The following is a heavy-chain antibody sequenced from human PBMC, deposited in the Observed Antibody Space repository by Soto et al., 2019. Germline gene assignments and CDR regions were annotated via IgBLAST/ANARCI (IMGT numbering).Heavy chain of an antibody. J-gene: IGHJ4*02. D-gene: IGHD2-2*01. CDR1: GCSISSYY. Sequence: PSETLSLTCTVSGCSISSYYWSWIRQPPGKGLEWIGYIYYSGSTNYNPSLKSRVTISVDTSKNQFSLKLSSVTAADTAVYYCARDYLVVPHRVIDYWGQGTLVTVSS. CDR3: ARDYLVVPHRVIDY. V-gene: IGHV4-59*01. CDR2: IYYSGST.